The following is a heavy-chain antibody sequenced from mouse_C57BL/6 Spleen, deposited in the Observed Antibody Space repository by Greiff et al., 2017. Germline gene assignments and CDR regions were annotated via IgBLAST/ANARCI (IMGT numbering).Heavy chain of an antibody. CDR1: GYAFSSYW. J-gene: IGHJ4*01. Sequence: QVQLLQSGAELVKPGASVKISCKASGYAFSSYWMNWVKQRPGKGLEWIGQIYPGDGDTNYNGKFKGKATLTADKSSSTAYMQLSSLTSEDSAVYFCARSDGSSLYNAMDYWGQGTSVTVSS. D-gene: IGHD1-1*01. CDR2: IYPGDGDT. V-gene: IGHV1-80*01. CDR3: ARSDGSSLYNAMDY.